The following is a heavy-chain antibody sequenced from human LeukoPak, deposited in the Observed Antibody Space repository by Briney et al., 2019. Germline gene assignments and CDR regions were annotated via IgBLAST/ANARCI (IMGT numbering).Heavy chain of an antibody. CDR3: ARDPFRSSFDP. V-gene: IGHV4-4*07. D-gene: IGHD6-13*01. J-gene: IGHJ5*02. CDR1: GGSMSPYH. Sequence: PSETLSLTCIVSGGSMSPYHWTWIRQPAGKGLEWIGRLHTSGNKNYNPSLKGRVTISVDTSKNQFSLEMTSVTAADTAVYFCARDPFRSSFDPWGQGILVTVSS. CDR2: LHTSGNK.